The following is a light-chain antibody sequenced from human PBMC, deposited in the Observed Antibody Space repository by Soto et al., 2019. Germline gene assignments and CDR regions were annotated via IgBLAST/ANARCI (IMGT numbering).Light chain of an antibody. CDR2: AAS. Sequence: DSQLTQSPYYLSASVGDRVTITCRDSQGISSSLAWYQQKSGKDPNSLIYAASTLQTGVPSRCSGSGSGTDFPLTISSLQPEDFATSYCQQLNTYPFSFGPGTKVYI. CDR3: QQLNTYPFS. J-gene: IGKJ3*01. V-gene: IGKV1-9*01. CDR1: QGISSS.